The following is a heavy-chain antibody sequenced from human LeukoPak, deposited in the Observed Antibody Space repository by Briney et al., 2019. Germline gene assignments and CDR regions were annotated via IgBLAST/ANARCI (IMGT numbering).Heavy chain of an antibody. CDR1: GYTFTSYY. Sequence: ASVKVSCKASGYTFTSYYMHWVRQAPGQGLEWMGIINPSGGSTSYAQKFQGRVTMTRDMSTSTVYMELSSLRSEDTGVYYCARTSYYYYMDVWDKGTTVTVSS. CDR2: INPSGGST. J-gene: IGHJ6*03. CDR3: ARTSYYYYMDV. V-gene: IGHV1-46*01.